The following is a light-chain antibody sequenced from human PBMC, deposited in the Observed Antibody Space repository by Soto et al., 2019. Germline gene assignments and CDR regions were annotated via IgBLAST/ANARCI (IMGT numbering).Light chain of an antibody. CDR3: QQYNNWLWT. V-gene: IGKV3-15*01. CDR1: QSVSGN. J-gene: IGKJ1*01. CDR2: DAS. Sequence: EIVMTQSPATLSVSPGERATLSCRASQSVSGNVAWYQQKPGQAPRLLIHDASTRATGISVRFSGSGSGTEFTLTISSLQSEDLAVYYCQQYNNWLWTFGQGTKVEIK.